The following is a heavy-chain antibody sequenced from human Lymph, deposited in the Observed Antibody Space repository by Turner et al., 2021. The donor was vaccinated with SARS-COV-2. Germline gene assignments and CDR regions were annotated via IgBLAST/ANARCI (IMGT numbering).Heavy chain of an antibody. D-gene: IGHD4-17*01. J-gene: IGHJ4*02. CDR2: IYSGSST. CDR1: GFTVSSNY. CDR3: ARVLPYGDYFDF. V-gene: IGHV3-53*01. Sequence: EVQLVESGGGMIQPGGSLRLSCAASGFTVSSNYMSWVRPAPGKGLEWVSLIYSGSSTLYADSVKGRFTISRDNSKNTLYLQMNSLRADDTAVYYCARVLPYGDYFDFWGQGTLVTVSS.